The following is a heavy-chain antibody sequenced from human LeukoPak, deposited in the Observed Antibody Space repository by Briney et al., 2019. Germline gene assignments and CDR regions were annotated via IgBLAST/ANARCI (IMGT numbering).Heavy chain of an antibody. D-gene: IGHD3-10*01. Sequence: ASVKVSCKASGYTFTSYGISWVRQAPGQGLEWMGWISPYNGNTNYAQKLQGRVTMTTDTSTSTAYMELRSLRSDDTAVYYCARVTAQELLWFGELSGYFDYWGQGTLVTVSS. J-gene: IGHJ4*02. V-gene: IGHV1-18*01. CDR1: GYTFTSYG. CDR2: ISPYNGNT. CDR3: ARVTAQELLWFGELSGYFDY.